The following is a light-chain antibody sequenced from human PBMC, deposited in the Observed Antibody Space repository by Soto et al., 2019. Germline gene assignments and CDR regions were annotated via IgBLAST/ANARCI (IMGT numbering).Light chain of an antibody. V-gene: IGKV1-9*01. J-gene: IGKJ1*01. Sequence: IQLTQSPSSLSASVGDRVTITCRASQGISSFLAWYQQKPGRAPKLLISAASTLQSGVPSRFSGSGSGTDFTLTISSLQAEDFATYYCQQLNGYPPTFGQGTQVEIK. CDR2: AAS. CDR3: QQLNGYPPT. CDR1: QGISSF.